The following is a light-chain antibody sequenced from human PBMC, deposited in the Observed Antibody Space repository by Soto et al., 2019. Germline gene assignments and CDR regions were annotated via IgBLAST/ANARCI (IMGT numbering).Light chain of an antibody. CDR1: SSDVGTYNL. Sequence: QSVLTQPASVSGSPGQSITISCAGTSSDVGTYNLVSWYQQHPGKAPKLLIYDDNKRPSGISNRFSGSKSGNTASLTISGLQAEDEADYYCCSYAGTNTWVFGGGTKLTVL. CDR3: CSYAGTNTWV. CDR2: DDN. V-gene: IGLV2-23*01. J-gene: IGLJ2*01.